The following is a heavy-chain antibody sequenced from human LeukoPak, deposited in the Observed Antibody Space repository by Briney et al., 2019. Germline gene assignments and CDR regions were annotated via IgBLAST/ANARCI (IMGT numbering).Heavy chain of an antibody. V-gene: IGHV3-43*02. CDR1: GFTFDDNA. CDR2: ISGDGGTT. D-gene: IGHD1-26*01. J-gene: IGHJ4*02. CDR3: AKDNVGATVFDY. Sequence: GGSLRLSCAASGFTFDDNAMHWVRQAPGKGLEWVSLISGDGGTTHYADSVKGRFTISRDNSKNSLFLQMNSLRTEETAVYYCAKDNVGATVFDYWGQGTLVTVSS.